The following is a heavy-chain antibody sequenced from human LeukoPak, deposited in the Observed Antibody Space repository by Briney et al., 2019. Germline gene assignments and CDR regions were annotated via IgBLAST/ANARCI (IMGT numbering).Heavy chain of an antibody. Sequence: ASVKVSCKASGYSFNDYYLHWVRQAPGQGLEWMAWINPGSGVTQYAQKFQGWVTMTRDTSISTAYIELTRLTPDDTALYYCARMGDSGSYGLDIWGQGTMVTVSS. CDR1: GYSFNDYY. D-gene: IGHD3-10*01. CDR3: ARMGDSGSYGLDI. V-gene: IGHV1-2*04. CDR2: INPGSGVT. J-gene: IGHJ3*02.